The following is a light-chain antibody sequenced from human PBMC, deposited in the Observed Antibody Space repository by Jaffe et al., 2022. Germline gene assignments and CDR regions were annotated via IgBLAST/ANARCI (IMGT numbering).Light chain of an antibody. CDR3: QTWGTGPL. CDR2: LNSDGSH. Sequence: QLVLTQSPSASASLGASVKLTCTLSSGHSSYAIAWHQQQPEKGPRYLMKLNSDGSHSKGDGIPDRFSGSSSGAERYLTISSLQSEDEADYYCQTWGTGPLFGGGTKLTVL. CDR1: SGHSSYA. J-gene: IGLJ2*01. V-gene: IGLV4-69*01.